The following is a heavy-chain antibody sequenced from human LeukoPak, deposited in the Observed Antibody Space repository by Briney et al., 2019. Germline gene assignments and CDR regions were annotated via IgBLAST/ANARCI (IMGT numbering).Heavy chain of an antibody. V-gene: IGHV1-24*01. D-gene: IGHD3-3*01. Sequence: GASVKVSCKVSGYNLSDLSMHWVRQAPGKGLEWMGGFDPENDGPIYAQKFQGRVTMTGDTSTDTAYMELSGLRSDDTAVYYCATLPFGVVMPDYWGQGTLVTVSS. CDR1: GYNLSDLS. J-gene: IGHJ4*02. CDR2: FDPENDGP. CDR3: ATLPFGVVMPDY.